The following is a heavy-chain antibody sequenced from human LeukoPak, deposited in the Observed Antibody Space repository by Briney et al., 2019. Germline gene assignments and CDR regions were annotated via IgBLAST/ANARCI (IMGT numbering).Heavy chain of an antibody. V-gene: IGHV3-21*01. D-gene: IGHD4/OR15-4a*01. Sequence: GGSLRLSCAASGFTFSTYSMSWVRQAPGMGLEWVSSISSSSTYIYYADSVKGRFAISRDNTKNSLYLQMNSLRAEDTAVYYCARFQGAHYWGQGTLVTVSS. CDR1: GFTFSTYS. CDR2: ISSSSTYI. J-gene: IGHJ4*02. CDR3: ARFQGAHY.